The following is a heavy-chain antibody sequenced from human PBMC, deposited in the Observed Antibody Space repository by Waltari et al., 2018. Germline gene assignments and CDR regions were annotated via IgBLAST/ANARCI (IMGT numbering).Heavy chain of an antibody. CDR2: IARVGRYM. V-gene: IGHV3-21*02. CDR3: ARGEQENSFSKYYNGMDV. J-gene: IGHJ6*01. D-gene: IGHD1-26*01. Sequence: EVQLVESGGGLVKPGGSLRLSCAASGFTFNRYGMDWVRQAPGRGLGWVSSIARVGRYMDYAECGKGRFTISRDNTKLYLQMDSLRVEDTAVYYCARGEQENSFSKYYNGMDVWGQGTVVTVSS. CDR1: GFTFNRYG.